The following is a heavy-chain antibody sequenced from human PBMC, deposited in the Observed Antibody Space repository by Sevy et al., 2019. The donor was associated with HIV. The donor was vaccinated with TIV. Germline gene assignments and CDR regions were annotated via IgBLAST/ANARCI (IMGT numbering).Heavy chain of an antibody. D-gene: IGHD3-16*01. V-gene: IGHV3-53*01. J-gene: IGHJ4*02. CDR2: IYSGGST. CDR3: ARAETVLYYFDY. Sequence: GGSLRLSCAASGFTVSSNYMSWVRQAPGKGLEWVSVIYSGGSTYYADSVKGRFTISRDNPKNTLYLQMNSLRAEDTAVYYCARAETVLYYFDYWGQGTLVTVSS. CDR1: GFTVSSNY.